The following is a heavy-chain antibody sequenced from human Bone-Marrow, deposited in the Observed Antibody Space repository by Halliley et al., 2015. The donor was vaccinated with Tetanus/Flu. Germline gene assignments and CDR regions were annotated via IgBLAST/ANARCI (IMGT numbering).Heavy chain of an antibody. D-gene: IGHD1-26*01. Sequence: GWINSGNGDINYSERFHGRLSFTGDTSARTVYMELSRLATEDTAVYYCARDGGWIAGATLYDQWGQGTLVTVSP. J-gene: IGHJ4*01. CDR2: INSGNGDI. V-gene: IGHV1-3*01. CDR3: ARDGGWIAGATLYDQ.